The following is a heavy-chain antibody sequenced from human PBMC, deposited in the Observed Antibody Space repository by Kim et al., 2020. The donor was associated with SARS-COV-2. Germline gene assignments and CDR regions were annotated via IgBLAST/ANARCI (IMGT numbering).Heavy chain of an antibody. Sequence: SETLSLTCAVYGGSFSGYYWSWIRQPPGKGLEWIGEINHSGSTNYNPSLKSRVTISVDTSKNQFSLKLSSVTAADTAVYYCARGPFYVWELPTSYSFQHWGQGTLVTVSS. CDR1: GGSFSGYY. CDR2: INHSGST. V-gene: IGHV4-34*01. J-gene: IGHJ1*01. D-gene: IGHD1-26*01. CDR3: ARGPFYVWELPTSYSFQH.